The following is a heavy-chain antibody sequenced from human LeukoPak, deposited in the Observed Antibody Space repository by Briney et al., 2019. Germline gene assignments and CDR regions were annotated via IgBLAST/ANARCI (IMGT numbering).Heavy chain of an antibody. J-gene: IGHJ5*02. Sequence: GASVKVSCKASGYTFTGYYMHWVRQAPGQGLEWMGWINPNSGGTNYAQKFQGRVTMTRDTSISTAYMELSRLRSDDTAVYYCAREGTTVTTTWFDPWGQGTLVTVSS. V-gene: IGHV1-2*02. CDR1: GYTFTGYY. CDR3: AREGTTVTTTWFDP. D-gene: IGHD4-17*01. CDR2: INPNSGGT.